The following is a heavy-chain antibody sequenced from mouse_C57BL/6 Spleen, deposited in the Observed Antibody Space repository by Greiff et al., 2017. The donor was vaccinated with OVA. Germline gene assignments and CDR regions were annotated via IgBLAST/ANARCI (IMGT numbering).Heavy chain of an antibody. J-gene: IGHJ2*01. Sequence: QVQLQQPGAELVKPGASVKLSCKASGYTFTSYWMHWVKQRPGQGLEWIGMIHPNSGSTNYNEKFKSKATLTVDKSSSTAYMQLSSLTSEDSAVYYCAREEVRYYGSTLDYWGKGTTLTVSS. D-gene: IGHD1-1*01. V-gene: IGHV1-64*01. CDR1: GYTFTSYW. CDR3: AREEVRYYGSTLDY. CDR2: IHPNSGST.